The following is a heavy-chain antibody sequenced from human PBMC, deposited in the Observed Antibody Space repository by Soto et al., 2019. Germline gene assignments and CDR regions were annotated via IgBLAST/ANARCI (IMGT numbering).Heavy chain of an antibody. CDR1: GYTFTSYY. CDR3: ARGWEPITMIVVVNPYFDY. J-gene: IGHJ4*02. Sequence: ASVKVSCKASGYTFTSYYMHWVRQAPGQGLEWMGIINPSGGSTSYAQKFQGRVTMTRDTSTSTVYMELSSLRSEDTAVYYCARGWEPITMIVVVNPYFDYWGQGTLVTVSS. D-gene: IGHD3-22*01. CDR2: INPSGGST. V-gene: IGHV1-46*01.